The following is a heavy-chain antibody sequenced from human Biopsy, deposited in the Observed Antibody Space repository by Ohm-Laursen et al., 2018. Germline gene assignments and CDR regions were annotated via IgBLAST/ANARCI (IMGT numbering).Heavy chain of an antibody. V-gene: IGHV3-11*01. CDR2: ISSSTSSVRSK. D-gene: IGHD1-26*01. J-gene: IGHJ3*02. Sequence: SLRLSCAASGFTFRDYYASWIRQAPGKGLEWVSYISSSTSSVRSKFHADSVKGRFTIATDSAETTLYLGMDNLRADDTAVYYCARPNLREWELHNAFDIWGQGTMVTVSS. CDR3: ARPNLREWELHNAFDI. CDR1: GFTFRDYY.